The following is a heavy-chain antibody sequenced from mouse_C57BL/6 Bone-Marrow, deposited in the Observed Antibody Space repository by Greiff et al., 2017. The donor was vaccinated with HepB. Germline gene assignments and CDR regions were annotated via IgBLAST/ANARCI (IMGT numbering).Heavy chain of an antibody. V-gene: IGHV5-4*03. Sequence: DVMLVESGGGLVKPGGSLKLSCAASGFTFSSYAMSWVRQTPEKRLEWVATISDGGSYTYYPDNVKGRFTISRDNAKNNLYLQMSHLKSEDTAMYYCARVGLLRGHWYFDVWGTGTTVTVSS. CDR2: ISDGGSYT. CDR1: GFTFSSYA. J-gene: IGHJ1*03. CDR3: ARVGLLRGHWYFDV. D-gene: IGHD6-1*01.